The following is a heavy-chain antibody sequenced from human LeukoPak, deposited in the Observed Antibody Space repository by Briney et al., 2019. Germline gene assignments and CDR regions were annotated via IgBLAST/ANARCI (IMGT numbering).Heavy chain of an antibody. V-gene: IGHV1-2*02. CDR2: INPNSGGT. CDR3: AREGYYGSGTPTH. J-gene: IGHJ4*02. CDR1: GYTFTGYY. D-gene: IGHD3-10*01. Sequence: ALVKVSCKASGYTFTGYYMHWVRQAPGQGLEWMGWINPNSGGTNYAQKFQGRVTMTRDTSISTAYMELSRPRSDDTAVYYCAREGYYGSGTPTHWGQGTLVTVSS.